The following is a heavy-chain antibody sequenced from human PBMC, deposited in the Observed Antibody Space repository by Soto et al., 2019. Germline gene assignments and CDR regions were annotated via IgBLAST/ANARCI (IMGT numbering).Heavy chain of an antibody. CDR2: INPNYGAT. CDR1: RYIFTAYF. J-gene: IGHJ5*02. V-gene: IGHV1-2*02. CDR3: ASHDPGARFDP. Sequence: QVQLVQSGAEVKKPGASVKVSCKAPRYIFTAYFMHWVRQAPGQGLEWMGWINPNYGATHYGLSFQGRVTMTRDTSICTAYMELSSLRSDDTAVYYCASHDPGARFDPWGQGTLVIVSS. D-gene: IGHD1-1*01.